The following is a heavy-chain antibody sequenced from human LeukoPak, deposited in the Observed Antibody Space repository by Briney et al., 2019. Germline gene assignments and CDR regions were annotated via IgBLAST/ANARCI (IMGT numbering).Heavy chain of an antibody. CDR2: IYTSGST. J-gene: IGHJ3*02. Sequence: PSETLSLTCTVSGGSISSGSYYWSWIRQPAGKGLEWIGRIYTSGSTNYNPSLKSRVTISVDTSKNQFSLKLSSVTAADTAVYYCARRVTYCSGGSCSFDAFDIWGQGTMVTVSS. V-gene: IGHV4-61*02. CDR3: ARRVTYCSGGSCSFDAFDI. D-gene: IGHD2-15*01. CDR1: GGSISSGSYY.